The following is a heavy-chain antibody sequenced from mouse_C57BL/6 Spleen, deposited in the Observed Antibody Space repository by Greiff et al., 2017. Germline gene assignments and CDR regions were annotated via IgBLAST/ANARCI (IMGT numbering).Heavy chain of an antibody. CDR1: GYTFTSYW. J-gene: IGHJ3*01. D-gene: IGHD2-4*01. CDR2: IYPSDSET. Sequence: VKLQQPGAELVRPGSSVKLSCKASGYTFTSYWMDWVKQRPGQGLEWIGNIYPSDSETHYNQKFKDKATLTVDKSSSTAYMQLSSLTSEDSAVYYCARDDYDGGFAYWGQGTLVTVSA. CDR3: ARDDYDGGFAY. V-gene: IGHV1-61*01.